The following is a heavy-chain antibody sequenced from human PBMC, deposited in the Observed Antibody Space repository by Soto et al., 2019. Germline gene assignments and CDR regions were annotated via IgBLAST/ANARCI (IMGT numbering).Heavy chain of an antibody. D-gene: IGHD1-26*01. CDR3: ARSPVGSSYIDY. Sequence: SVKVSCKASGGTFSSYTISWVRQAPGQGLEWMGRIIPILGIANYARKFQGRVTITADKSTSTAYMELSSLRSADTAVYYCARSPVGSSYIDYWGQGTLVTVYS. J-gene: IGHJ4*02. CDR2: IIPILGIA. V-gene: IGHV1-69*02. CDR1: GGTFSSYT.